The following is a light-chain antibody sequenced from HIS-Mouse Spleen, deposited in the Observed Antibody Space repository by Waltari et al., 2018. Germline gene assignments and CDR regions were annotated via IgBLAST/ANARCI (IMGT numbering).Light chain of an antibody. J-gene: IGKJ3*01. V-gene: IGKV1-33*01. Sequence: DIQMTQSPSSLSASVGDRVTITCQASQDISNYLNWYQQKPGKAPKLLIYDASNLETGVPSRFSGSGSGTDFTFTISRLQPEVIATYYCQQYDNLHRLTFGPGTKVDIK. CDR3: QQYDNLHRLT. CDR1: QDISNY. CDR2: DAS.